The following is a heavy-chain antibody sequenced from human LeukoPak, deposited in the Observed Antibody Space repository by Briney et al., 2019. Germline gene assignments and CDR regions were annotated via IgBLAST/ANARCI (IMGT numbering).Heavy chain of an antibody. V-gene: IGHV3-48*01. Sequence: GSLRLSCAASGSTFSSYSMNWVRQAPGKGLEWVSYIISSSNTIYYADSVKGRFTISRDNAKNSLYLQMNSLRAEDTAVYYCARAPYSNFDYWGQGTLVTVSS. J-gene: IGHJ4*02. CDR1: GSTFSSYS. CDR3: ARAPYSNFDY. CDR2: IISSSNTI. D-gene: IGHD5-18*01.